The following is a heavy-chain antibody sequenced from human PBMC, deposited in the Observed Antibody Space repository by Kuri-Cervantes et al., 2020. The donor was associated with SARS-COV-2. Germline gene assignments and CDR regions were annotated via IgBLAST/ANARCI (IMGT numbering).Heavy chain of an antibody. J-gene: IGHJ6*03. CDR3: ATRVDYMDV. CDR1: GGSISSYY. Sequence: SQTLSLTCTVSGGSISSYYWSWIRQPPGKGLEWIGYIYYSGSTNYNPSLKSRVTISVDTSKSQFSLKLSSVTAADTAVYYCATRVDYMDVWGKGTTVTVSS. CDR2: IYYSGST. D-gene: IGHD2-15*01. V-gene: IGHV4-59*08.